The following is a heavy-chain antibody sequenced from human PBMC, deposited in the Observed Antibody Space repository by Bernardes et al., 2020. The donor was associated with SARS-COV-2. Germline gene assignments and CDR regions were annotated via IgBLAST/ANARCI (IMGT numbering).Heavy chain of an antibody. CDR1: GFIFSSYT. J-gene: IGHJ4*02. CDR3: ARVDFSNLYYFDY. D-gene: IGHD4-4*01. V-gene: IGHV3-21*06. CDR2: ISTSSSYI. Sequence: GGNLRVSCASSGFIFSSYTMNWVHQAPGKGLEWISSISTSSSYISYSDSVRGRFTISRDNAKNSVSQQMNSLRAEDTAVYYCARVDFSNLYYFDYWGQGTPVTVSS.